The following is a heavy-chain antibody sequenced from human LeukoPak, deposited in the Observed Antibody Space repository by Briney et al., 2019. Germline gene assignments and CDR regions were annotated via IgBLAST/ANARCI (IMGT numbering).Heavy chain of an antibody. CDR3: ARWDSGYGLDV. Sequence: GGSLRLSCAASGFTFSSYAMSWVRQAPGKGLEWVSGISGDGGSTYYADSVKGRFTISRDNSKNTLYLQMNSLRYEDTAIYYCARWDSGYGLDVWGQGTTVTVSS. CDR1: GFTFSSYA. V-gene: IGHV3-23*01. D-gene: IGHD1-26*01. CDR2: ISGDGGST. J-gene: IGHJ6*02.